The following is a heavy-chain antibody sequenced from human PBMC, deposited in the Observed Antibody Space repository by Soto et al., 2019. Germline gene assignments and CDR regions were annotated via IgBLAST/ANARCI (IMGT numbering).Heavy chain of an antibody. CDR3: ARQGVYYDYIWGSYRYTGYYFQP. V-gene: IGHV5-51*01. Sequence: PWQPITNTGKGAEYSYTSYWRGRMRKMHEKGQEWMGRIYPGDSDTRYSPSFQGQVTISADKSISTAYLQWSSLKASDTAMYYCARQGVYYDYIWGSYRYTGYYFQPWGQGTLVTVSS. CDR1: EYSYTSYW. CDR2: IYPGDSDT. D-gene: IGHD3-16*02. J-gene: IGHJ1*01.